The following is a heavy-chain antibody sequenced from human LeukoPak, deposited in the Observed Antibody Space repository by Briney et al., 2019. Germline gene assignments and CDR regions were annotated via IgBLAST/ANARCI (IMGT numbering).Heavy chain of an antibody. D-gene: IGHD3-16*01. CDR1: EFTFSRYS. Sequence: GGSLRLSCAASEFTFSRYSMSWVRQAPGKGLEWVANIKQDGSEKYYVDSVKGRFTISRDNAKNSLYLQMNSLRAEDTAVYYCARDVDYRDYWGQGTLVTVSS. V-gene: IGHV3-7*01. J-gene: IGHJ4*02. CDR3: ARDVDYRDY. CDR2: IKQDGSEK.